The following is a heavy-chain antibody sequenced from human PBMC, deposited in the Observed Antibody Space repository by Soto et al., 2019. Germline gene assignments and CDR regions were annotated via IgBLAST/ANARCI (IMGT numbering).Heavy chain of an antibody. V-gene: IGHV4-38-2*02. Sequence: SETRSLTCAVSGYSISSGYYWGWIRQPPGKGLEWIGSIYHSGSTYYNPSLKSRVTISVDTSKNQFSLKLSSVTAADTAVYYCARDKKGSTYYDFWSGYYTGAGDNWFDPWGQGTLVTVS. CDR3: ARDKKGSTYYDFWSGYYTGAGDNWFDP. D-gene: IGHD3-3*01. J-gene: IGHJ5*02. CDR1: GYSISSGYY. CDR2: IYHSGST.